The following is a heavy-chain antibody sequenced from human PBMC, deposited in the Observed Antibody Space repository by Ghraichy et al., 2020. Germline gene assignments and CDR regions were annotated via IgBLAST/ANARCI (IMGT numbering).Heavy chain of an antibody. Sequence: SETLSLTCTVSGGSISSYYWSWIRQPPGKGLEWIGYIYYSGSTNYNPSLKSRVTISVDTSKNQFSLKLSSVTAADTAVYYCAREVATISRYYYYYMDVWGKGTTVTVSS. J-gene: IGHJ6*03. CDR2: IYYSGST. V-gene: IGHV4-59*01. CDR1: GGSISSYY. CDR3: AREVATISRYYYYYMDV. D-gene: IGHD5-12*01.